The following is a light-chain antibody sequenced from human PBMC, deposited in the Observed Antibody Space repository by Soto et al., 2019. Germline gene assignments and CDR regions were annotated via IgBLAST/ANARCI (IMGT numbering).Light chain of an antibody. V-gene: IGKV1-5*03. CDR1: QTISSW. CDR2: KAS. J-gene: IGKJ5*01. CDR3: QQLYTLPFT. Sequence: IHLTQSPSSLSGCEGDRFTITCRDIQTISSWLAWYQQTPGKAPKLLIYKASSLESGVPSRFSGSGSGTEFTLTISGLLPEDFAAYHCQQLYTLPFTFGQGTRLEIK.